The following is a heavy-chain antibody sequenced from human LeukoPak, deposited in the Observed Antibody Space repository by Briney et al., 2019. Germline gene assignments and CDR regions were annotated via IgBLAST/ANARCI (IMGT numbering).Heavy chain of an antibody. CDR1: GASFSSYY. J-gene: IGHJ4*02. CDR3: ARDTRSGYSDY. Sequence: SETLSLTCTVSGASFSSYYWSWIRQPPGKRLEWIRYIYYSGSTDYNPSLKSRVTISADTSKNRFSLKLSSVTAADTAVYYCARDTRSGYSDYWGQGTLVTVSS. CDR2: IYYSGST. D-gene: IGHD3-3*01. V-gene: IGHV4-59*01.